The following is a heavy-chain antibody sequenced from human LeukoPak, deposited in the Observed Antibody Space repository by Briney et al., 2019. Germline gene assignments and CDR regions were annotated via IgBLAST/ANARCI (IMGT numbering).Heavy chain of an antibody. Sequence: PGGSLRLSCAASGFTFDDYGMSWVRQAPGKGLEWVSGINWNGGSTGYADSVKGRFTISRDNAKNSLFLQMNSLRAEDTALYYCARDSGYSSSWYDAFDIWGKGTTVTVSS. CDR3: ARDSGYSSSWYDAFDI. CDR1: GFTFDDYG. D-gene: IGHD6-13*01. J-gene: IGHJ3*02. V-gene: IGHV3-20*04. CDR2: INWNGGST.